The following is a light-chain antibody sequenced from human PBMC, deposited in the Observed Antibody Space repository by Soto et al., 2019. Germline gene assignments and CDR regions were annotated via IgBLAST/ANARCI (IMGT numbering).Light chain of an antibody. CDR1: QGISTW. Sequence: DIQMTQSPSSVSASVGDRVTITCRASQGISTWLAWYQQKPGKAPKLLIYDASSLESGVPSRFSGSGSGTDFTLTISSLEPEDFAVYYCQQRSNWKITFGQGTRLEIK. J-gene: IGKJ5*01. CDR3: QQRSNWKIT. V-gene: IGKV1-12*01. CDR2: DAS.